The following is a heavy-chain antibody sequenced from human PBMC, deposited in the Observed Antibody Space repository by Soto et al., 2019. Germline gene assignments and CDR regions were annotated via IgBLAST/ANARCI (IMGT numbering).Heavy chain of an antibody. J-gene: IGHJ4*02. D-gene: IGHD5-18*01. Sequence: VQLVQSGAEVKKPGASVKVSCKASGYTFTGYYMHWVRQAPGQGLEWMGWINPNSGGTNYAQKFQGWGTMTRDTSISTAYMELSRLRSDDTAVYYCARGRSTAMVVVDLYFDYWGQGTLVTVSS. CDR3: ARGRSTAMVVVDLYFDY. CDR2: INPNSGGT. V-gene: IGHV1-2*04. CDR1: GYTFTGYY.